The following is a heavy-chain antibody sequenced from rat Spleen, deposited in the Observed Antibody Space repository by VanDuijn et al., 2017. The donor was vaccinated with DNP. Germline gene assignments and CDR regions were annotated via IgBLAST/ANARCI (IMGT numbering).Heavy chain of an antibody. CDR3: ATHSGWFAY. D-gene: IGHD1-1*01. J-gene: IGHJ3*01. CDR1: GFTFSDHN. Sequence: EVQLVESGGGLVQPGRSLKLSCAASGFTFSDHNMAWVRQAPKKGLEWVATIIYDGSRTFYRDSVKGRFTISRDEARNTLYLQMDSLRSEDTATYYCATHSGWFAYWGQGSPVTVSS. V-gene: IGHV5S10*01. CDR2: IIYDGSRT.